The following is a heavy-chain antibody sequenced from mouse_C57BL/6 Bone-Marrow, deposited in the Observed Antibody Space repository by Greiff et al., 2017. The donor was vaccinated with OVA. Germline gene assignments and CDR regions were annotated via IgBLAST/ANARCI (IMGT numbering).Heavy chain of an antibody. J-gene: IGHJ4*01. CDR1: GYTFTDYS. CDR2: IYPGSGNT. D-gene: IGHD1-1*01. Sequence: VQLKESGAELVRPGASVKLSCKASGYTFTDYSIHWVKQRPGQGLEWIARIYPGSGNTYYNEKFKGKATLTAEKSSSTAYMQLSSLTSEDSDVYFCAIYYGSRYYAMDYWGQGTSVTVSA. CDR3: AIYYGSRYYAMDY. V-gene: IGHV1-76*01.